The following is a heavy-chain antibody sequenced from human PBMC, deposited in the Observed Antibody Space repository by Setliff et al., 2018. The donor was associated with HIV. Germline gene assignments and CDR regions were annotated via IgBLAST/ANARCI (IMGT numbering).Heavy chain of an antibody. J-gene: IGHJ3*01. D-gene: IGHD6-13*01. CDR2: IIPMFDAP. V-gene: IGHV1-69*13. Sequence: SVKVSCKTSGGTFSSYAISWVRQAPGQGLEWMGGIIPMFDAPNYAQKFQGRVTITADESTTTAYMELSSLRSEDSAVYFCARPIRAAAGNDAFHVWGQGTMVTVSS. CDR3: ARPIRAAAGNDAFHV. CDR1: GGTFSSYA.